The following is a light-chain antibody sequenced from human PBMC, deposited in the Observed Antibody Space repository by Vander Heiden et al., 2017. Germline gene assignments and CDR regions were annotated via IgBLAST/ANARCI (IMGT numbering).Light chain of an antibody. CDR2: SNN. Sequence: QSVLTQPTSASGTPGQRVTISCPGSSSNFGSNPVNWYPQLPGTAPKLLIYSNNQRPSGVPDRFSGSKSGTSASLAISGLQSEDEADYYCAAWDDSLNGYVFGTGTKVTVL. J-gene: IGLJ1*01. CDR1: SSNFGSNP. V-gene: IGLV1-44*01. CDR3: AAWDDSLNGYV.